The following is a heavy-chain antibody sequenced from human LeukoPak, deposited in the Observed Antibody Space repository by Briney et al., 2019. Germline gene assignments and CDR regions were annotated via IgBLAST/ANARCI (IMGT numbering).Heavy chain of an antibody. CDR2: NSCSGGST. CDR3: ARASGYSYGYYFDY. V-gene: IGHV3-23*01. J-gene: IGHJ4*02. CDR1: GFTFSSYA. D-gene: IGHD5-18*01. Sequence: GGSLRLSCAASGFTFSSYAMNWVRQAPGKGLESGSANSCSGGSTYYADSVKDRFTIPRDNSKNTLYLQMNSLRAEDTATYYCARASGYSYGYYFDYWGQGTLITVSS.